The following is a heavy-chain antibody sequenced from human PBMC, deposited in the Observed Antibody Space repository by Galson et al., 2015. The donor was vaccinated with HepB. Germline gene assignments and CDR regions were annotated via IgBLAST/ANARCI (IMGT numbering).Heavy chain of an antibody. J-gene: IGHJ4*02. CDR2: INSDGSST. CDR1: GFTFSTYW. CDR3: ARDLRRPSDITVTKFRFDY. Sequence: SLRLSCAASGFTFSTYWMHWVRQAPGKGLVWVSRINSDGSSTKYADSVKGRFTISRDNAKNTLYLQMNSLRAEDTAVYYCARDLRRPSDITVTKFRFDYWGQGTLVTVSS. D-gene: IGHD4-11*01. V-gene: IGHV3-74*01.